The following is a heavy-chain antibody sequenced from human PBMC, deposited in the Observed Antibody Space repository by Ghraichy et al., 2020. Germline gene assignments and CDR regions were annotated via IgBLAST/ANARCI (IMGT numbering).Heavy chain of an antibody. Sequence: GGSLRLSCAASGVTFSSYSMNWVRQAPGKGLEWVSSISSSSSYIYYADSVKGRFTISRDNAKNSLYLQMNSLRAEDTAVYYCARGQGGNYPSGGYYYYGMDVWGQGTTVTVSS. CDR2: ISSSSSYI. V-gene: IGHV3-21*01. D-gene: IGHD1-7*01. CDR3: ARGQGGNYPSGGYYYYGMDV. CDR1: GVTFSSYS. J-gene: IGHJ6*02.